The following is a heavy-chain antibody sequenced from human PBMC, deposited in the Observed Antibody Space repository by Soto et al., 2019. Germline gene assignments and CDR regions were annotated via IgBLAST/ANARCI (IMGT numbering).Heavy chain of an antibody. V-gene: IGHV4-30-4*01. D-gene: IGHD3-22*01. CDR2: IYYSGST. CDR1: GGSISSGDYY. Sequence: QVQLQESGPGLVKPSQTLSLTCTVSGGSISSGDYYWNWIRQPPGKGLEWIGYIYYSGSTYYNPSLKSRVSISVDTSKNQFSLKLSSVTAADPAVYYCARDSYDSSGSSGYSFDYWGQGTLVTVSS. J-gene: IGHJ4*02. CDR3: ARDSYDSSGSSGYSFDY.